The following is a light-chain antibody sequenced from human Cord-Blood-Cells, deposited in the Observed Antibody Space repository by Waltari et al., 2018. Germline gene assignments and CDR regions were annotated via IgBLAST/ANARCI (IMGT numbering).Light chain of an antibody. CDR2: GAS. CDR3: QQYNNWPRT. V-gene: IGKV3-15*01. Sequence: EIVMTQSPATLSVSTGERATLSCRASQSVSSNLAWYQQKPGQAPRLLIYGASTRATGIPARFSGSGSGTEFTLTISSLQSEDFAVYSCQQYNNWPRTFGQGTKVEIK. CDR1: QSVSSN. J-gene: IGKJ1*01.